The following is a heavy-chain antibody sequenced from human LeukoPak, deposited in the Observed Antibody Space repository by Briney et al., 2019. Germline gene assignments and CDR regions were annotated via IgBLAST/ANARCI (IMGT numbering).Heavy chain of an antibody. D-gene: IGHD3-16*01. V-gene: IGHV3-23*01. Sequence: GGSLRLSCAASGFTFSRYWMHWVRQAPGQGLEWVSAIGASGENTYYADSVKGRFTISRDNSRITVYLQMITLRAEDTAVYFCATPRGEVRLLDFWGQGTLVTVSS. J-gene: IGHJ4*02. CDR2: IGASGENT. CDR3: ATPRGEVRLLDF. CDR1: GFTFSRYW.